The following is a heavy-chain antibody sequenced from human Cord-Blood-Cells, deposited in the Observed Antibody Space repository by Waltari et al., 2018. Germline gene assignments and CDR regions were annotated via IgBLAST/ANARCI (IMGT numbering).Heavy chain of an antibody. V-gene: IGHV4-39*01. CDR2: IYYSGST. CDR3: ARVDSSGYYYFAFDI. J-gene: IGHJ3*02. CDR1: GGSISSSSYY. Sequence: QLQLQESGPGLVKPSETLSLTCTVSGGSISSSSYYWGWIRQPPGKGLEWIGSIYYSGSTYDNPPLKSRVTISVDTSKNQFSLKLSSVTAADTAVYYCARVDSSGYYYFAFDIWGQGTMVTVSS. D-gene: IGHD3-22*01.